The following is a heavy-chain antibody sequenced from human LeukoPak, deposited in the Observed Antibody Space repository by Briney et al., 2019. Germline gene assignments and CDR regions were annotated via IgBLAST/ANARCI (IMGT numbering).Heavy chain of an antibody. CDR3: AREGIVVVPAVLFDI. CDR1: GYTFTSYY. J-gene: IGHJ3*02. CDR2: VNPSGGST. Sequence: GASVKVSCKASGYTFTSYYMHWVRQAPGQGLEWMGIVNPSGGSTSYAQKFQGRVTMTRDTSTSTVYMELSSLRSEDTAVYYCAREGIVVVPAVLFDIWGQGTVVTVSS. D-gene: IGHD2-2*01. V-gene: IGHV1-46*01.